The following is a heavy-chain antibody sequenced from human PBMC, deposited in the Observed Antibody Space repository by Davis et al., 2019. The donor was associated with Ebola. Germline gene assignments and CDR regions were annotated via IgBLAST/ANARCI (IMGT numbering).Heavy chain of an antibody. D-gene: IGHD1-26*01. CDR2: INSDGSST. CDR3: ARVRLGDWWELDAAPHYFDY. V-gene: IGHV3-74*01. J-gene: IGHJ4*02. Sequence: HTGGSLRLSCAASGFTFSSYWMHWVRQAPGKGLVWVSRINSDGSSTSYADSVKGRFTISRDNAKNTLYLQMNSLRAEDTAVYYCARVRLGDWWELDAAPHYFDYWGQGTLVTVSS. CDR1: GFTFSSYW.